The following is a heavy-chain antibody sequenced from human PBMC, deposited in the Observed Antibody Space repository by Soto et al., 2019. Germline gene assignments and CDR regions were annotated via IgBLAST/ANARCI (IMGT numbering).Heavy chain of an antibody. J-gene: IGHJ4*02. Sequence: PGGSLRLSFAASGFTFNEYYRSWIRQAPGKGLEWISYSSNSGTFARYADSVKGRFSISRDNAKNSLYLQINSLRGDDTAIYYCARSGDNYNLLDYWGQGTPVTVSS. D-gene: IGHD1-1*01. CDR3: ARSGDNYNLLDY. CDR2: SSNSGTFA. CDR1: GFTFNEYY. V-gene: IGHV3-11*06.